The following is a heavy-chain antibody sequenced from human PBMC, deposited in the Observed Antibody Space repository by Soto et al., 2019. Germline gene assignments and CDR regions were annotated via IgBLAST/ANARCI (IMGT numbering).Heavy chain of an antibody. J-gene: IGHJ4*02. CDR3: VRFGGAAAGPGDY. CDR1: EFTFSSYE. Sequence: PGGSLSLSCVASEFTFSSYEMTWVRQAPGKGLEWVSFISSSGTTIYYTDSVKGRFTISRDNAKKSLYLQMNSLRAEDTAVYYCVRFGGAAAGPGDYWGQGTLVTVSS. CDR2: ISSSGTTI. D-gene: IGHD6-13*01. V-gene: IGHV3-48*03.